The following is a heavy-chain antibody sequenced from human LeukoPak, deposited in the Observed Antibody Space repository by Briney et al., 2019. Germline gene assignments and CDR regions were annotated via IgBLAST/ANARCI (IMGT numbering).Heavy chain of an antibody. V-gene: IGHV3-21*01. Sequence: GGSLRLSCAASGFTFSSYSMNWVRQAPGKGLEWVSSISSSSSYIYYADSVKGRFTISRDNAKNSLYLQMNSLRAEDTAVYYCARGGGYYYDSSGYYYRYFDYWGQGTLVTVSS. D-gene: IGHD3-22*01. J-gene: IGHJ4*02. CDR2: ISSSSSYI. CDR1: GFTFSSYS. CDR3: ARGGGYYYDSSGYYYRYFDY.